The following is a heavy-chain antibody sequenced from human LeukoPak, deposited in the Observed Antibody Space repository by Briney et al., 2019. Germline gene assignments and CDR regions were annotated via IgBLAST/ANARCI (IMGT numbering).Heavy chain of an antibody. V-gene: IGHV4-38-2*02. CDR2: IYHSGST. D-gene: IGHD5/OR15-5a*01. CDR1: GYSISSGYY. J-gene: IGHJ6*03. CDR3: ARLRPVYVLIYYYYMDV. Sequence: PSETLSLTCTVSGYSISSGYYWGWIRQPPGKGLEWIGSIYHSGSTYYNPSLKSRVTISVDTSKNQFFLKLSSVTAADTAVYYCARLRPVYVLIYYYYMDVWGKGTTVTISS.